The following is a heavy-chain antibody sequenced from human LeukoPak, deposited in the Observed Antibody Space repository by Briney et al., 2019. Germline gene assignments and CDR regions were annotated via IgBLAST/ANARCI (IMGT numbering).Heavy chain of an antibody. D-gene: IGHD2-21*02. CDR3: ARADYHRPVVTAITGEYFDY. CDR1: GGSFSGYY. CDR2: INHSGST. J-gene: IGHJ4*02. Sequence: PSETLSLTCAVYGGSFSGYYWSWIRQPPGKGLEWIGEINHSGSTNYNPSLKSRVTISVDTSKNQFSLKLSSVTAADTAVYYCARADYHRPVVTAITGEYFDYWGQGTLVTVSS. V-gene: IGHV4-34*01.